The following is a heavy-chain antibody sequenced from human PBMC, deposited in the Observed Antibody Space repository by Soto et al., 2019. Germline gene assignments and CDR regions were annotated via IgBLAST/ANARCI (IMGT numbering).Heavy chain of an antibody. V-gene: IGHV4-59*01. CDR3: ARVPFTSNYSTYYYYYYMDV. Sequence: SETLSLTCTVSGGSISSYYWSWIRQPPGKGLEWIGYIYYSGSTNYNPSLKSRVTISVDTSKNQFSLKLSSVTAADTAVYYCARVPFTSNYSTYYYYYYMDVWGKGTTVTVSS. CDR2: IYYSGST. J-gene: IGHJ6*03. D-gene: IGHD4-4*01. CDR1: GGSISSYY.